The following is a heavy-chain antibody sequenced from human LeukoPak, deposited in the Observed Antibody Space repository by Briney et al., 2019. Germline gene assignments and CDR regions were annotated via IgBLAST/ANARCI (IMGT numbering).Heavy chain of an antibody. CDR1: GGSISSYY. J-gene: IGHJ6*02. CDR2: IYYSGST. V-gene: IGHV4-59*12. CDR3: ARVETLYSSSWSPYGMDV. D-gene: IGHD6-13*01. Sequence: SETLSLTCTVSGGSISSYYWSWIRQPPGKGLEWIGYIYYSGSTSYNPSLKSRVTISVDTSKNQFSLKLSSVTAVDTAVYYCARVETLYSSSWSPYGMDVWGQGTTVTVSS.